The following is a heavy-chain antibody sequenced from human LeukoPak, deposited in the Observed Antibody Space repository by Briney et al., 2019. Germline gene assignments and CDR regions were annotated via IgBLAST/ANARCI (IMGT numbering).Heavy chain of an antibody. CDR3: ARGMIMVVAATFRNWFDP. CDR1: GFTFSSYA. Sequence: GGSLRLSCAASGFTFSSYAVSWVRQAPGKGLEWVSAISGSGGSTYYADSVKGRFTISRDNSKNTLYLQMNSLRAEDTAVYYCARGMIMVVAATFRNWFDPWGQGTLVTVSS. J-gene: IGHJ5*02. D-gene: IGHD2-15*01. CDR2: ISGSGGST. V-gene: IGHV3-23*01.